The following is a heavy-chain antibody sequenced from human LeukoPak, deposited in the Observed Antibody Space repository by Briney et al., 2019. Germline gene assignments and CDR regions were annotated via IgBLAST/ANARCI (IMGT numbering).Heavy chain of an antibody. V-gene: IGHV4-39*01. D-gene: IGHD1-26*01. CDR3: ATPYSGGYQGLDI. CDR1: GGSISSNKYY. CDR2: IYYSGST. Sequence: SETLSLTCTVSGGSISSNKYYWGWIRQPPGKGLQWIGSIYYSGSTYYNPTLKSRVTIFVDTSKNQFSLKLSSVTAADTAVYYCATPYSGGYQGLDIWGQGTMVTVSS. J-gene: IGHJ3*02.